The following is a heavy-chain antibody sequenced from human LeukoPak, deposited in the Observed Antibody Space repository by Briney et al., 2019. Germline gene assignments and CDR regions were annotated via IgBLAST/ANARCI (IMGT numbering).Heavy chain of an antibody. J-gene: IGHJ4*02. D-gene: IGHD5-24*01. V-gene: IGHV3-7*03. Sequence: PGGVLRLSCVASGFTFSNYWMNWVRQAPGKGLEWVANIKPDGGEQYYVDSVKGRFTISRDNADNSLYLQLSSLRAEDTAVYYCAREQRTFDYWDQGILVTVSS. CDR1: GFTFSNYW. CDR2: IKPDGGEQ. CDR3: AREQRTFDY.